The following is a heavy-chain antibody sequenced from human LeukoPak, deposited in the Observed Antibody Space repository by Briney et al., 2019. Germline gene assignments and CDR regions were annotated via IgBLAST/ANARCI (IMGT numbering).Heavy chain of an antibody. J-gene: IGHJ4*02. CDR1: GGTFSSYA. CDR3: ARDLESDEGGYGDVLPGY. D-gene: IGHD4-17*01. CDR2: ISVHHGTT. Sequence: ASVKVSCKASGGTFSSYAISWVRQAPGQGLESMGWISVHHGTTHYVERFHGRLTLTTDTSTRAAYMELKSLTSDDTAIYYYARDLESDEGGYGDVLPGYWGQGTLVTVSS. V-gene: IGHV1-18*01.